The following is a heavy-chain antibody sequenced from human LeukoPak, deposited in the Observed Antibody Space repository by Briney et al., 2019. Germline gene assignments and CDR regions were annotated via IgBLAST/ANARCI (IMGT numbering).Heavy chain of an antibody. Sequence: PGGSLRLSCAASGFTFSSYGMHWVRQAPGKGLEWVAVISCDGSNKYYADSVKGRFTISRDNSKNTLYLQMNSLRAEDTAVYYCAKTRGYSYGYLDYWGQGTLVTVSS. CDR2: ISCDGSNK. D-gene: IGHD5-18*01. J-gene: IGHJ4*02. CDR1: GFTFSSYG. CDR3: AKTRGYSYGYLDY. V-gene: IGHV3-30*18.